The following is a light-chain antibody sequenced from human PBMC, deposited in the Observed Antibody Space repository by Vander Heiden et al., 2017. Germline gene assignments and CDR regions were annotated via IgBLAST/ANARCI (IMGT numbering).Light chain of an antibody. V-gene: IGKV1-39*01. CDR1: QSIGTY. CDR3: QQSYRNSS. Sequence: DIQMTQSPSSLSAAVGDRVTITCRASQSIGTYLNWYQQKVGKAPKRLIYSASRLQSGVPARFSGSGSETDFPLTISSLQAEDFATYYRQQSYRNSSFGRGTKVEIK. J-gene: IGKJ4*02. CDR2: SAS.